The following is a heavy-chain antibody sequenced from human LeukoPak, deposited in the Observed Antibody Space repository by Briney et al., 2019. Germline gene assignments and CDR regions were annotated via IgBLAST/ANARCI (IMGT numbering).Heavy chain of an antibody. D-gene: IGHD6-19*01. Sequence: GGSLRLSCAASGFTFDDYGMNWVRQAPGKGLEWVSGINWNGGSTGYADSVKGRFTISRDNAKNSLYLHMNSLRAEDTALYHCARFSAVAGTDYWGQGTQVTVSS. CDR3: ARFSAVAGTDY. CDR1: GFTFDDYG. J-gene: IGHJ4*02. V-gene: IGHV3-20*01. CDR2: INWNGGST.